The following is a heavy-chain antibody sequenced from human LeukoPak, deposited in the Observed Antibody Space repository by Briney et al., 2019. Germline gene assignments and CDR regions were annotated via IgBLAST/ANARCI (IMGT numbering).Heavy chain of an antibody. J-gene: IGHJ5*02. Sequence: SETLSLTCTVSGGSISSYYWSWIRQPPGKGLEWIGYIYYSGSTNYNPSLKSRVTISVDTSKNRFSLKLSSVTAADTAVYYCARGFVLWFGELNSFDPWGQGTLVTVSS. D-gene: IGHD3-10*01. CDR1: GGSISSYY. CDR2: IYYSGST. CDR3: ARGFVLWFGELNSFDP. V-gene: IGHV4-59*01.